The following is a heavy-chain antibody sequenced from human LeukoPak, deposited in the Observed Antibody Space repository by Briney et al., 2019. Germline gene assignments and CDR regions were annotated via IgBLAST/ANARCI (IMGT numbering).Heavy chain of an antibody. CDR2: IWYDGSNK. V-gene: IGHV3-33*01. Sequence: GGSLRLSCAASGFIFSSYGMHWVRQAPGKGLEWVAVIWYDGSNKYYADSVKGRFTISRDNSKNTLYLQMNSLRAEDTAVYYCASQAAGSGSYYYHFDYWGQGTLVTVPS. CDR1: GFIFSSYG. CDR3: ASQAAGSGSYYYHFDY. J-gene: IGHJ4*02. D-gene: IGHD1-26*01.